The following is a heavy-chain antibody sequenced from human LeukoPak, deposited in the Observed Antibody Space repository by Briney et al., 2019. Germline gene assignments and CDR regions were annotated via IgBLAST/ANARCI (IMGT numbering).Heavy chain of an antibody. V-gene: IGHV1-18*01. Sequence: ASVKVSCKASGYTFTSYGISWVRQAPGQGLEWMGWISGYNGNTSYAQKFQGRVTMTTDTSTSTAYMELRSLRSDDTAVYYCARDPTIFGVVGTNWFDPWGQGTLVTVSS. CDR2: ISGYNGNT. CDR1: GYTFTSYG. J-gene: IGHJ5*02. CDR3: ARDPTIFGVVGTNWFDP. D-gene: IGHD3-3*01.